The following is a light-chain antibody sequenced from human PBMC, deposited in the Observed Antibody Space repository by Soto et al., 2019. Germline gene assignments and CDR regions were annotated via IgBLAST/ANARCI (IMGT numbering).Light chain of an antibody. CDR3: QQHNDWPPVT. CDR1: QSVRSN. CDR2: GAS. Sequence: EIVMTQSPATLSVSPGERATLSCRASQSVRSNLAWYQQKPGQAPRLLIYGASNRATGIPARFSGSGSGTELTLTISSLQSEDFAVYYCQQHNDWPPVTFGGGTKVEIK. V-gene: IGKV3-15*01. J-gene: IGKJ4*01.